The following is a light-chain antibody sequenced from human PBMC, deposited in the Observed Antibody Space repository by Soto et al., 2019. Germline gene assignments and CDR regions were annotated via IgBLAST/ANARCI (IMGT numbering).Light chain of an antibody. CDR1: NIESKS. CDR2: DDG. Sequence: YELTQPPSVSVAPGQTARITCGGNNIESKSVHWYQQRPGQAPVLVLYDDGNRPSGIPERLSGSNSGSTATLTISSVEASDEADYFCQVWDISSDQYLFGPGTKVTAL. V-gene: IGLV3-21*02. J-gene: IGLJ1*01. CDR3: QVWDISSDQYL.